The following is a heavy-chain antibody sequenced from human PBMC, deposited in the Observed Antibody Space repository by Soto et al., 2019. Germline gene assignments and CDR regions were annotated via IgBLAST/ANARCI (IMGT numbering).Heavy chain of an antibody. J-gene: IGHJ4*02. CDR1: GGSISSGGYY. CDR2: IYYSGST. CDR3: ARVSRQQLVDY. V-gene: IGHV4-31*03. Sequence: SETLSLTCTVSGGSISSGGYYWSWIRQHPGKGLEWTGYIYYSGSTYYNPSLKSRVTISVDTSKNQFSLKLSSVTAADTAVYYCARVSRQQLVDYWGQGTLVTVSS. D-gene: IGHD6-13*01.